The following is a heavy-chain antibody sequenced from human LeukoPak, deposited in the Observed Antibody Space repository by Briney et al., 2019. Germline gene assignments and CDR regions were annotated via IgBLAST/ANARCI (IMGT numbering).Heavy chain of an antibody. CDR2: IWYDGTKK. J-gene: IGHJ4*02. CDR3: ARDLCTTTSCLDH. CDR1: GFIFSNYG. Sequence: GRSLRLSCAASGFIFSNYGMFWVRQAPGKGPEWVAVIWYDGTKKYYVDSVKGRFIISREDSENTVYLQMNSLRVEDTAVYYCARDLCTTTSCLDHWGQGTLVTVSS. V-gene: IGHV3-33*01. D-gene: IGHD2-2*01.